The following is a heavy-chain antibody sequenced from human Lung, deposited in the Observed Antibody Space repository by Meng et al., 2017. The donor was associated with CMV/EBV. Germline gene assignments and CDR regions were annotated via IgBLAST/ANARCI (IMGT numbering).Heavy chain of an antibody. CDR1: GFSLSTSGMR. CDR2: IDWDDDK. CDR3: ARDAAGYSIFDP. J-gene: IGHJ5*02. V-gene: IGHV2-70D*14. D-gene: IGHD6-13*01. Sequence: SGXXLVKPTQTLTLTCTFSGFSLSTSGMRVSWIRQPPGKALEWLARIDWDDDKFYSTSLKTRLTISKDTSKNQVVLTMTNMDPVDTATYYCARDAAGYSIFDPWGQGTLVTVSS.